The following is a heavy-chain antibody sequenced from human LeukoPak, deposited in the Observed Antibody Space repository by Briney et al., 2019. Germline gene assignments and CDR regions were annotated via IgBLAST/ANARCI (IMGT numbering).Heavy chain of an antibody. V-gene: IGHV4-61*01. CDR2: IAYTGST. Sequence: SETLSLTCTVSGGSVSGGSISSYYWSWIRQPPGKGLEWIGFIAYTGSTNYNPSLKSRVTISVDKSKKQFSLRLSSVTAADTAVYYCAREMVVPAAIESVRAFDIWGQGTMVTVSS. J-gene: IGHJ3*02. D-gene: IGHD2-2*01. CDR3: AREMVVPAAIESVRAFDI. CDR1: GGSVSGGSISSYY.